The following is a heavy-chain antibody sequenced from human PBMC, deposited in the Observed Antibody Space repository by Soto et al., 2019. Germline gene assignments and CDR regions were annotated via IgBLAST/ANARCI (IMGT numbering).Heavy chain of an antibody. CDR2: IYYSGST. J-gene: IGHJ3*02. CDR3: ARERYCSSTSCYNAFDI. CDR1: GGSISSGGYY. V-gene: IGHV4-31*03. D-gene: IGHD2-2*02. Sequence: PSETLSLTCTVSGGSISSGGYYWSWVRQRPGKGLEWIGYIYYSGSTYYNPSLKSRVTISVDTSKNQFSLKLSSVTAEDTAVYYCARERYCSSTSCYNAFDIWGQGTMVT.